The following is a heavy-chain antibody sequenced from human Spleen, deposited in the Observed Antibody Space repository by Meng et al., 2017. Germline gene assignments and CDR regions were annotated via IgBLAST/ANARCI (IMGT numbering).Heavy chain of an antibody. Sequence: GESLKISCAASGFTFSSYGMHWVRQAPGKGLEWVSSISSSSSYIYYADSVKGRFTISRDNAKNSLYLQMNSLRAEDTAVYYCARVSAYYYDSSGLRTFDYWGQGTLVTVSS. J-gene: IGHJ4*02. CDR2: ISSSSSYI. V-gene: IGHV3-21*01. CDR3: ARVSAYYYDSSGLRTFDY. CDR1: GFTFSSYG. D-gene: IGHD3-22*01.